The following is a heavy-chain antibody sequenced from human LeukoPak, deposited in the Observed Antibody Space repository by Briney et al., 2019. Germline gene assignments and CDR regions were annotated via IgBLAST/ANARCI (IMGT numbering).Heavy chain of an antibody. CDR1: GFTFSNYW. CDR2: INTDGSYI. V-gene: IGHV3-74*01. J-gene: IGHJ4*02. D-gene: IGHD6-6*01. Sequence: GGSLRLSCAASGFTFSNYWMYWVRQAPGKGLVWVSHINTDGSYIRYGDSVKGRFTISRDNAKNTLYLQMKGLRAEDTAVYFCAREAKTVAARPDYWGQGTLVTVPS. CDR3: AREAKTVAARPDY.